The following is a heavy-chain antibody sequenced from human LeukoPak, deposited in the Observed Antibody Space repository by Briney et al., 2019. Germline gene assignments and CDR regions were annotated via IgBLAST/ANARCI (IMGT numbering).Heavy chain of an antibody. J-gene: IGHJ4*02. V-gene: IGHV4-61*02. D-gene: IGHD1-26*01. CDR3: ARSPRLGRYGYGPWELPVSYFDY. CDR2: MSSSGIS. Sequence: SETLSLTCTVSNGSISSDTYFWSWIRQPAGKGLEWIGRMSSSGISTYSPSLKSRVTISVDTSKNQFSLKLSSVTAAETAVYYCARSPRLGRYGYGPWELPVSYFDYWGQGTLVTVSS. CDR1: NGSISSDTYF.